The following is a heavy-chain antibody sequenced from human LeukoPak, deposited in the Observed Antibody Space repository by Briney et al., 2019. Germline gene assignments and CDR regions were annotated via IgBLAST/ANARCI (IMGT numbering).Heavy chain of an antibody. D-gene: IGHD2-15*01. Sequence: SVKVSCKASGGTFSSYAISWVRQAPGQGLEWMGGIIPIFGTANYAQKFQGRVTITADESTSTAYMELSSLRSEDTAVYYCAREGVVRPGSYCSGGSCSMLDYYYYGMDVWGQGTTVTVSS. J-gene: IGHJ6*02. V-gene: IGHV1-69*13. CDR1: GGTFSSYA. CDR3: AREGVVRPGSYCSGGSCSMLDYYYYGMDV. CDR2: IIPIFGTA.